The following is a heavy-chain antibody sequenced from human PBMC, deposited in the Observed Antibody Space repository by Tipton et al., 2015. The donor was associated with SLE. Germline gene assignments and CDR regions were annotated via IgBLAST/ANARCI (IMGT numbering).Heavy chain of an antibody. Sequence: TLSLTCSVSGGSIHKSFYSWGCIRQPPGKGLEWIGIMYSSGNTYYTPSLKSRVAISVDRYQNQVSLRLTSVTAADTAIYYCARVGEQPNFAYWGQGTLVIVSS. J-gene: IGHJ4*02. D-gene: IGHD1-26*01. CDR1: GGSIHKSFYS. CDR2: MYSSGNT. V-gene: IGHV4-39*07. CDR3: ARVGEQPNFAY.